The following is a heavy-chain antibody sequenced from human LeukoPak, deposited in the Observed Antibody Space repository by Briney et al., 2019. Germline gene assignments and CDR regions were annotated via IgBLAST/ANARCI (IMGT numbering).Heavy chain of an antibody. CDR1: GFTFSSYS. D-gene: IGHD6-6*01. V-gene: IGHV3-21*01. CDR2: ISSSSSYI. CDR3: ARDRRQGSSIHYGWFDP. J-gene: IGHJ5*02. Sequence: GGSLRLSCAASGFTFSSYSMNWVRQAPGKGLEWVSSISSSSSYIYYADSVKGRFTISRDNAKNSLYLQMNSLRAEDTAVYYCARDRRQGSSIHYGWFDPWGQGTLVTVSS.